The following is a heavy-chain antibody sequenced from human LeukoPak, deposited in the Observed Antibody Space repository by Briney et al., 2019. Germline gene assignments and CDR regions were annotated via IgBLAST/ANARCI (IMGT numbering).Heavy chain of an antibody. Sequence: GGSLRLSCAASGFTFRTYEMNWVRQAPGKGLEWVSYISSSGNTIYYADSVKGRFTISRDNAKNSLYLQTNSLRAEDTAVYYCARVRGGWYFDYWGQGTLVTVSS. V-gene: IGHV3-48*03. CDR3: ARVRGGWYFDY. J-gene: IGHJ4*02. CDR2: ISSSGNTI. CDR1: GFTFRTYE. D-gene: IGHD3-10*01.